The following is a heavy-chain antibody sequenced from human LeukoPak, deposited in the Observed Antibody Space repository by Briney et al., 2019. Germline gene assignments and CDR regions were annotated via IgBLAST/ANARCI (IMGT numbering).Heavy chain of an antibody. V-gene: IGHV3-9*01. CDR3: AKDTHPYDRSGPYDY. D-gene: IGHD3-22*01. J-gene: IGHJ4*02. CDR2: ISWNSGSI. CDR1: GFTFDDYA. Sequence: SLRLSCAASGFTFDDYAMHWVRQAPGKGLEWASGISWNSGSIGYADSVKGRFTISRDNAKNFLYMQMNSQRAEDTALYNCAKDTHPYDRSGPYDYWGLGTLVTVSS.